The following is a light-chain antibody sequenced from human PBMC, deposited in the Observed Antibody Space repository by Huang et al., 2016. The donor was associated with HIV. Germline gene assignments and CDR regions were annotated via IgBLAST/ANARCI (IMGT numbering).Light chain of an antibody. CDR3: MQGTHWWA. J-gene: IGKJ1*01. V-gene: IGKV2-30*01. CDR1: ESLVYSEGNTY. Sequence: DVVMTQFLLSLPVTLGQPASISCRSSESLVYSEGNTYVNWFQQRPGQSPRRLIYKVSYRDSGVPDRCSGSASGTDFTLNISRVEAEDVGIYYRMQGTHWWAFGQGTKVEI. CDR2: KVS.